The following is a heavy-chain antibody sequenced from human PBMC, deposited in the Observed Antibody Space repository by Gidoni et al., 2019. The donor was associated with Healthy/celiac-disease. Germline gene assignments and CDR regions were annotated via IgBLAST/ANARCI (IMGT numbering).Heavy chain of an antibody. V-gene: IGHV3-21*01. CDR3: ARDRDVKGSGSYSPVDAFDI. CDR1: GFTFSSYS. CDR2: ISSSSSYI. J-gene: IGHJ3*02. D-gene: IGHD3-10*01. Sequence: EVQLVESGGGLVKPGGSLRLSCAASGFTFSSYSMNWVRQAPGKGLEWVSSISSSSSYIYYADSVKGRFTISRDNAKNSLYLQMNSLRAEDTAVYYCARDRDVKGSGSYSPVDAFDIWGQGTMVTVSS.